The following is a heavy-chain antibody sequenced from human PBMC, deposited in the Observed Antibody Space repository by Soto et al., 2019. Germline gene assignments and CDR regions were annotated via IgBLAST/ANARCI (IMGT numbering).Heavy chain of an antibody. V-gene: IGHV5-51*01. Sequence: GEALKISRKGSVYSFTSYWIGWVRQMPGKSQEWMGIIYPGDSDTRYSQSLQGQVTISADKSISTAYLQWSSLKASDTAMYYCARHRRELLHYYYYYGMDVWGQGTTVTVSS. CDR2: IYPGDSDT. J-gene: IGHJ6*02. D-gene: IGHD1-26*01. CDR3: ARHRRELLHYYYYYGMDV. CDR1: VYSFTSYW.